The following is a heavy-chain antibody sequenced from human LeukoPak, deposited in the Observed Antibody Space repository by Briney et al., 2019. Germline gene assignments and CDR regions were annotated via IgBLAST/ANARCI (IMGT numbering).Heavy chain of an antibody. V-gene: IGHV4-39*07. CDR2: IYYSGST. J-gene: IGHJ4*02. CDR1: GGSISSSSYY. CDR3: RSADSSGYYSPDY. D-gene: IGHD3-22*01. Sequence: PSETLSLTCTVSGGSISSSSYYWGWIRQPPGKGLEWIGSIYYSGSTYYNPSLKSRVTISVDKSKNQFSLKLSSVTAADTAVYYCRSADSSGYYSPDYWGQGTLVTVSS.